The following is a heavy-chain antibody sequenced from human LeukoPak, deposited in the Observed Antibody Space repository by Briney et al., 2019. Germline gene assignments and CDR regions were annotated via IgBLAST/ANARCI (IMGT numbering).Heavy chain of an antibody. V-gene: IGHV3-7*03. CDR1: GFTFSDDW. CDR2: IRQNGRDM. Sequence: GGSLRLSCAASGFTFSDDWMIWVRQAPGKGLEWVANIRQNGRDMRYVDSVKGRFTISRDNAKNSLYLQMNSLRAEDTAVYYCAKQLGYCSDGSCYFPYWGQGTLVTVSS. J-gene: IGHJ4*02. CDR3: AKQLGYCSDGSCYFPY. D-gene: IGHD2-15*01.